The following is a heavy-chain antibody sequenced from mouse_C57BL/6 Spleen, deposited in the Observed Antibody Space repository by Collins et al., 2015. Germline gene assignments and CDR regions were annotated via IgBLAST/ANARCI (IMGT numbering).Heavy chain of an antibody. Sequence: QVQLQQPGAELVKPGASVKLSCKASGYTFTSYRMQWVKQRPGQGLEWIGEIDPSDSYTNYNQKFKGKATLTVDTSSSTAYMQLSSLTSEDSAVYYCARFYYGSSSLYDMDYWGQGTSVTVSS. V-gene: IGHV1-50*01. CDR2: IDPSDSYT. D-gene: IGHD1-1*01. CDR1: GYTFTSYR. J-gene: IGHJ4*01. CDR3: ARFYYGSSSLYDMDY.